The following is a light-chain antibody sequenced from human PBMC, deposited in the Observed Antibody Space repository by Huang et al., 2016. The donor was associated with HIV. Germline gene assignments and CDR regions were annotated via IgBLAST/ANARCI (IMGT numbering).Light chain of an antibody. CDR3: QQTYTFPA. V-gene: IGKV1-39*01. Sequence: DIQLTQSPSSLSASVGDRVTITCRASQTITTYLNWYQQKPGKAPHLLTYGASNLQSGVPSRFSGSGSGTDFTLIISGLQPEDFATYYCQQTYTFPAFGRGTKVEIK. J-gene: IGKJ1*01. CDR2: GAS. CDR1: QTITTY.